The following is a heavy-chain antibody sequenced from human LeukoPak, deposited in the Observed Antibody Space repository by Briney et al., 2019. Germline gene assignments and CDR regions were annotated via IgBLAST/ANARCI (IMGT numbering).Heavy chain of an antibody. D-gene: IGHD3-22*01. V-gene: IGHV1-2*02. J-gene: IGHJ4*02. CDR1: GYSFSAYY. CDR2: INPNSGAT. CDR3: AKDQNYFDSTAYYGIDC. Sequence: ASVKVSCKASGYSFSAYYIHWVRQAPGQGLEWMGWINPNSGATSYAQKFHDTVTMTRDTSTSTVYMELTRLRSDDTGVYYCAKDQNYFDSTAYYGIDCWGQGTRVTVSS.